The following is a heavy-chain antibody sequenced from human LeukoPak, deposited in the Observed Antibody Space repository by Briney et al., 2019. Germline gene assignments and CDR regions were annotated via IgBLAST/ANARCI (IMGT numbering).Heavy chain of an antibody. D-gene: IGHD2-15*01. J-gene: IGHJ6*03. Sequence: PSETLSLTCAVYGGSFSGYYWSWIRQPPGKGLEWIGEINHSGSTNYNPSLKSRVTISVDTSKNQFSLKLSSVTAADTAVYYCARGVGYCSGGSCYKYYYYMDVWGKGTTVTISS. CDR1: GGSFSGYY. CDR2: INHSGST. V-gene: IGHV4-34*01. CDR3: ARGVGYCSGGSCYKYYYYMDV.